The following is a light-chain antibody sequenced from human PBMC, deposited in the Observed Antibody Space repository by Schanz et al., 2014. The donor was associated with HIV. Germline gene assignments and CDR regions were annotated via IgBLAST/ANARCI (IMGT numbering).Light chain of an antibody. V-gene: IGLV2-14*01. CDR2: DVD. J-gene: IGLJ2*01. CDR1: SSDVGGYKY. CDR3: QSYDSSLRVVV. Sequence: QSALTQPASVSGSPGQSITISCTGTSSDVGGYKYVSWYQQYPGKAPKLIIFDVDNRPSGVSWRFSASKSGNTASLTISGLQAEDEADYYCQSYDSSLRVVVFGGGTKLTVL.